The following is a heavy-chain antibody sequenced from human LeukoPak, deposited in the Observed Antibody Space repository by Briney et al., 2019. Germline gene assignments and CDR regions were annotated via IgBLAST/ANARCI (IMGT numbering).Heavy chain of an antibody. CDR2: ISYDGSNK. V-gene: IGHV3-30-3*01. CDR3: VRDGDGYNFDN. D-gene: IGHD5-24*01. CDR1: RFTFSSYA. J-gene: IGHJ4*02. Sequence: GGSLRLSCAASRFTFSSYAMHWVRQAPGKGLEWVAVISYDGSNKYYADSVKGRFTISRDNSKNTLYLQMNSLRAEDTGVYYCVRDGDGYNFDNWGQGTLVTVSS.